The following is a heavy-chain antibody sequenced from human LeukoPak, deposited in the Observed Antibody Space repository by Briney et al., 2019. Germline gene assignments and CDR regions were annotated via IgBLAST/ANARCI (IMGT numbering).Heavy chain of an antibody. CDR3: ARGRCSGGSCYSSKYYYYYYGMDV. Sequence: PSETLSLTCIVSGGSISSSSYFWGLIRQPPGKGLEWIGSICHSGNTYYNPSLKSRVTISVDTSKNQFSLQLSSVTAADTAVYYCARGRCSGGSCYSSKYYYYYYGMDVWGQGTTVTVSS. V-gene: IGHV4-39*01. CDR2: ICHSGNT. CDR1: GGSISSSSYF. J-gene: IGHJ6*02. D-gene: IGHD2-15*01.